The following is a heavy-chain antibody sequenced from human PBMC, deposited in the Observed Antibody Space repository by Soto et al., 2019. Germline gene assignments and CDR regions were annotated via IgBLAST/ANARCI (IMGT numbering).Heavy chain of an antibody. V-gene: IGHV1-69*13. D-gene: IGHD2-2*01. CDR2: IIPIFGTA. Sequence: SVKVSCKASGGTFSSYAISWVRQAPGQGLEWMGGIIPIFGTANYAQKFQGRVTITADESTSTAYMELSSLRSEDTAVYYCAREGYCSSTSCYPRWYDPWGQGTLGTVSS. J-gene: IGHJ5*02. CDR3: AREGYCSSTSCYPRWYDP. CDR1: GGTFSSYA.